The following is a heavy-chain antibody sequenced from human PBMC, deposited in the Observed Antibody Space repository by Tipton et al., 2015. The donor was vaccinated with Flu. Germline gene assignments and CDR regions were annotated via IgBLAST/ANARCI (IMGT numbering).Heavy chain of an antibody. D-gene: IGHD3-22*01. CDR3: TRGTIYYDSRGFEYYRFGP. V-gene: IGHV4-39*07. CDR2: IYYSGST. J-gene: IGHJ5*02. Sequence: LRLSCSVSGDSISSSNYYWGWIRQPPGKGLEWIGSIYYSGSTYQNPSLKGRATISLDMSRNQFSLKLISVTAADTAVYYCTRGTIYYDSRGFEYYRFGPWGQGSLVSVSS. CDR1: GDSISSSNYY.